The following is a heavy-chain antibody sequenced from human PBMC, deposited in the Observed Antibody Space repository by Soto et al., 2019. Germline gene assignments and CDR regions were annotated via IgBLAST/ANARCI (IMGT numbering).Heavy chain of an antibody. J-gene: IGHJ6*02. CDR1: GFTFSDYY. V-gene: IGHV3-11*01. D-gene: IGHD2-2*02. CDR2: ISSSGSTI. Sequence: SLRLSCAAXGFTFSDYYMSWIRQAPGKGLEWVSYISSSGSTIYYADSVKGRFTISRDNAKNSLYLQMNSLRAEDTAVYYCARDLCSRTSCYTPGYYYYYGMDVWGQGTTVTVSS. CDR3: ARDLCSRTSCYTPGYYYYYGMDV.